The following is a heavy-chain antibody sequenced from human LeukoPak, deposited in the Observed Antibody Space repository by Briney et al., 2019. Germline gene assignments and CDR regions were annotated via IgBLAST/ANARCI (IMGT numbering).Heavy chain of an antibody. V-gene: IGHV3-33*08. J-gene: IGHJ4*02. CDR1: GFTYTDYS. CDR2: IWYDGSIK. D-gene: IGHD1-26*01. CDR3: ARASGCYDY. Sequence: GGSLRLSCSASGFTYTDYSMSWVRQVPGKGLEWVAVIWYDGSIKYYADSVKGRFTISRDNSKNTLYLQMNSLRAEDTAVYYCARASGCYDYWGQGTLVTVSS.